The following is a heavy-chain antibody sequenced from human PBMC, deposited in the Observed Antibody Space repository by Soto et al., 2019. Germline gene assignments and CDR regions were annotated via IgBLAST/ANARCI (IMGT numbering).Heavy chain of an antibody. CDR2: IYYSGGT. Sequence: SETLSLTCTVSGGSISGEAYYWNWIRQHPGKGLEWIGYIYYSGGTYYNPSLKSRVTISIDTSKNQFSLNLNSVTAADTAAYYCARMRVKYFHSGGLTAFEYWGQGTLVTVSS. V-gene: IGHV4-31*03. CDR3: ARMRVKYFHSGGLTAFEY. J-gene: IGHJ4*02. CDR1: GGSISGEAYY. D-gene: IGHD2-15*01.